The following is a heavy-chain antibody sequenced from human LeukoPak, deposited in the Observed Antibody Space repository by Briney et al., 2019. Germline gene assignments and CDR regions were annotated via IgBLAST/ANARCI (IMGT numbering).Heavy chain of an antibody. CDR1: GGSVSSSTYY. J-gene: IGHJ6*03. CDR3: ARGGITIFGVVTWDYYYYYMDV. Sequence: SETLSLTCTVSGGSVSSSTYYWGWIRQPPGKGLESIGNIYYSGTTYYNPSLKSRVTISVDTSKNQFSLKLSSVTAADTAVYYCARGGITIFGVVTWDYYYYYMDVWGKGTTVTVSS. D-gene: IGHD3-3*01. V-gene: IGHV4-39*07. CDR2: IYYSGTT.